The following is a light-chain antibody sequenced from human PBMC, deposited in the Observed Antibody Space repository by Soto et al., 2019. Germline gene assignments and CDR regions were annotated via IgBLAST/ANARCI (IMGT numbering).Light chain of an antibody. Sequence: DIQLTQSPSSLSASVADRVTITCRVSQVITNYLNWFRQKPGKVPNLLIYSASDLQSGVPSRFSGSASGTEFTLTISSLQPEDGATYRGQRSYNAPPWTFGQGTKVEV. CDR1: QVITNY. CDR3: QRSYNAPPWT. CDR2: SAS. J-gene: IGKJ1*01. V-gene: IGKV1-27*01.